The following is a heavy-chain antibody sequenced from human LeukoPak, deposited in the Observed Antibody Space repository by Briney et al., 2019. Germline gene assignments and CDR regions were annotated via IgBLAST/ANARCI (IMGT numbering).Heavy chain of an antibody. CDR2: VYNTGTT. CDR3: ARDRIAETATGYDY. D-gene: IGHD6-13*01. Sequence: SETLSLTCTVSGGSIRSYHWSWIRQSAGRELEWIGRVYNTGTTNSNPSLKSRVTMSVDTPKNRSSLKLTSVTAADTAVYFCARDRIAETATGYDYWGQGTLVTVSS. J-gene: IGHJ4*02. CDR1: GGSIRSYH. V-gene: IGHV4-4*07.